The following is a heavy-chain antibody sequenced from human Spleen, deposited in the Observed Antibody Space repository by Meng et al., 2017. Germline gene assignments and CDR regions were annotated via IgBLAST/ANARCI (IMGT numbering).Heavy chain of an antibody. CDR1: GFTFRNHA. V-gene: IGHV3-30*04. CDR2: ISSDERNK. D-gene: IGHD3-3*01. Sequence: GESLKISCAASGFTFRNHAMHWVRQAPGKGLEWVAHISSDERNKYYADSVRGRFSISRDNAMHTLYLQMNSLRPEDTAVYYCARDLAWVLFDYWGQGALVTVSS. CDR3: ARDLAWVLFDY. J-gene: IGHJ4*02.